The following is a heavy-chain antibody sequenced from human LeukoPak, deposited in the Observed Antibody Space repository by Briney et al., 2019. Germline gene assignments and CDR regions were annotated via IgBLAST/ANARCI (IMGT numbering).Heavy chain of an antibody. J-gene: IGHJ4*02. CDR1: GYTFTSYG. Sequence: ASVKVSCKASGYTFTSYGISWVRQAPGQGLEWMGWISAYNGNTNYAQKLQGRVTMTTDTSTSTAYMELRSPRSDDTAVYYCARYDSNYSRMYYFDYWGQGTLVTVSS. D-gene: IGHD4-11*01. CDR3: ARYDSNYSRMYYFDY. V-gene: IGHV1-18*01. CDR2: ISAYNGNT.